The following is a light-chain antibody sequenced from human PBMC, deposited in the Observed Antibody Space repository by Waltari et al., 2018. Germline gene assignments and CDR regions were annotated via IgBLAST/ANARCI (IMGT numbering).Light chain of an antibody. CDR3: QQGHSTPRT. J-gene: IGKJ1*01. V-gene: IGKV1-39*01. CDR1: QSISSY. CDR2: AAS. Sequence: DIQMTQSPSSLSASVGDRLTITCRASQSISSYLYWYQQKPEKAPQLLIYAASSLQSGVPSRFSGRGSGTDFTLTITSLQPEDFATYYCQQGHSTPRTFGQGTKVEIK.